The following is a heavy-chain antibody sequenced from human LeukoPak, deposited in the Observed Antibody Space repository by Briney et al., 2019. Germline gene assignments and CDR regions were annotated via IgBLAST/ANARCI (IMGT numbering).Heavy chain of an antibody. J-gene: IGHJ4*02. CDR3: DGYYYDSSGYRIDY. CDR1: GGSISSSSYY. Sequence: SETLSLTCTVSGGSISSSSYYWGWIRQPPGKGLEWSGSIYYSGSTYYNPSLKSRVTISVDTSKNQFSLKLSSVTAADTAVYYCDGYYYDSSGYRIDYWGQGTLVTVSS. D-gene: IGHD3-22*01. CDR2: IYYSGST. V-gene: IGHV4-39*01.